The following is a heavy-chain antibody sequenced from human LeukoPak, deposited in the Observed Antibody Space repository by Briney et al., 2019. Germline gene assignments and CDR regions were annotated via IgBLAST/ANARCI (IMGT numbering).Heavy chain of an antibody. D-gene: IGHD2/OR15-2a*01. CDR3: VSFYETY. Sequence: PGGSLRLSCAASGNYWMHWVRQAPGKGLVWVSHINSDGSWTGYADSVKGRFTISKDNAKNTVYLQMNSLRAEDTAVYYCVSFYETYWGRGTLFTVSS. CDR1: GNYW. CDR2: INSDGSWT. J-gene: IGHJ4*02. V-gene: IGHV3-74*01.